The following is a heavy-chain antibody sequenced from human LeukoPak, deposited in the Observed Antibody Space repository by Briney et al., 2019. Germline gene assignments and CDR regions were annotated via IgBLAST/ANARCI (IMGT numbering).Heavy chain of an antibody. CDR1: VYTFSRYW. D-gene: IGHD1-1*01. CDR3: ARVQLERVPAY. J-gene: IGHJ4*02. V-gene: IGHV3-7*01. CDR2: IKQDGSEK. Sequence: PGGSLRLSCAASVYTFSRYWLSGVRQAPARGLGGGANIKQDGSEKYYVDSVRGGFTISRDNAKNSLYLQMNSLRAEDTAVYSCARVQLERVPAYWGQGNLVTVSS.